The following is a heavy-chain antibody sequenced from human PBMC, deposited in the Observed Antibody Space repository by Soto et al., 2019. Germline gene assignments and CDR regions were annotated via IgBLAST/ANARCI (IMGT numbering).Heavy chain of an antibody. V-gene: IGHV4-59*01. CDR2: IYYSGST. J-gene: IGHJ3*02. CDR1: GVSISSYY. D-gene: IGHD4-4*01. Sequence: PSDTLSLTWTVSGVSISSYYWRWILQPPGKGLEWIGYIYYSGSTNYNPTLKSRVTISVDTSKNQFSLKLSSVTAADTAVYYCVRVDGGNYFTPVFDIWGQGTMITVSS. CDR3: VRVDGGNYFTPVFDI.